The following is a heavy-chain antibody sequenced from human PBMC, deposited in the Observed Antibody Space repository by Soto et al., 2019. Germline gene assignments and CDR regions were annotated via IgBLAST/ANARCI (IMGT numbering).Heavy chain of an antibody. CDR2: ISNIGSA. D-gene: IGHD3-9*01. CDR3: VRSFGWSAIDY. Sequence: QVLLQESGPGLVQPSGTLSLSCAVSGVSISSNYYWGWVRQSPGKGLEWLGVISNIGSANYSPSLMSRVTISMDRSENQFSLKLNSGTAAGTAVYYCVRSFGWSAIDYWGQGTLVIVSS. V-gene: IGHV4-4*02. J-gene: IGHJ4*02. CDR1: GVSISSNYY.